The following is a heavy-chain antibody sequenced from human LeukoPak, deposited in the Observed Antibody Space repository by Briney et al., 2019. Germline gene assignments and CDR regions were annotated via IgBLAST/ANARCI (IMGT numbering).Heavy chain of an antibody. CDR3: AKFFTTDYYFDD. Sequence: MPSETLSLTCTVSGGSISRSYWGWIRQPAGKGLEWVGRIYTSGSTNYNPSLKSRVSMSVDTSKNQFSLKLSSVTAADTAVYYCAKFFTTDYYFDDWGQGTLVTVSS. D-gene: IGHD3-22*01. CDR2: IYTSGST. CDR1: GGSISRSY. J-gene: IGHJ4*02. V-gene: IGHV4-4*07.